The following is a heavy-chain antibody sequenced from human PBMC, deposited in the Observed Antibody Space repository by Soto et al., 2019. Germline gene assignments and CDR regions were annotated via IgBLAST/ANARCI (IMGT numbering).Heavy chain of an antibody. Sequence: QVQLVQSGAEVKKPGSSVKVSCKASGGTLSRYSISWVRQAPGQVHEWMGGIVHPSGTATYAQKFQGRGTITADASTSTAYMEMTSLSSADTAVYYCAGDKYQLRYHWFDPWGQGTLVTVSS. CDR2: IVHPSGTA. D-gene: IGHD2-2*02. J-gene: IGHJ5*02. CDR3: AGDKYQLRYHWFDP. CDR1: GGTLSRYS. V-gene: IGHV1-69*01.